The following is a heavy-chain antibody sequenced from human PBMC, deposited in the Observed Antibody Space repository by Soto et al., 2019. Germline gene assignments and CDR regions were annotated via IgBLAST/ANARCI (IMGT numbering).Heavy chain of an antibody. CDR2: IYYSGST. CDR1: GGSISSYY. J-gene: IGHJ6*02. V-gene: IGHV4-59*01. Sequence: PSETLSLTCTVSGGSISSYYWGWIRQPPGKXLEWIGYIYYSGSTNYNPSLKSRVTISVDTSKNQFSLKLSSVTAADTAVYYCARGGGHYDFWSGYYGNYYYYYGMDVWGQGTTVTVSS. CDR3: ARGGGHYDFWSGYYGNYYYYYGMDV. D-gene: IGHD3-3*01.